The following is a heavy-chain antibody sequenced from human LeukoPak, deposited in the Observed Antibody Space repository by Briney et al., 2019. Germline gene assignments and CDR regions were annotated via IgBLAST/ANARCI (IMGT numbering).Heavy chain of an antibody. CDR3: ARKKYYYDSSGYSPFDI. Sequence: PSETLSLTCTVSGGSISSSSYYWGWIRQPPGKGLEWIGSIYYSGSTYYNPSLKSRVTISVDTSKNQFSLKLSSVTAADTAVYYCARKKYYYDSSGYSPFDIWGQGTMVTVSS. D-gene: IGHD3-22*01. J-gene: IGHJ3*02. CDR1: GGSISSSSYY. V-gene: IGHV4-39*01. CDR2: IYYSGST.